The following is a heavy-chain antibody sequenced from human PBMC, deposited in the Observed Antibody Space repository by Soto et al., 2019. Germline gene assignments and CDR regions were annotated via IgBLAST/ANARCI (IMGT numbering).Heavy chain of an antibody. V-gene: IGHV3-23*01. CDR2: ISGSGGST. D-gene: IGHD4-17*01. CDR1: VFTFSSYA. CDR3: AKGTGAKLRTFNY. J-gene: IGHJ4*02. Sequence: GXSLRLSCAASVFTFSSYAISWVRQAPGKGLEWVSAISGSGGSTYYADSVKGRFTISRDNSKNTLYLQMNSLTAEDTAVYYCAKGTGAKLRTFNYWGQGTLVTVSS.